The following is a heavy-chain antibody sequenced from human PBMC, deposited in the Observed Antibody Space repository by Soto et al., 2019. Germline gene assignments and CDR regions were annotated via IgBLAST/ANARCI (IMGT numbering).Heavy chain of an antibody. CDR1: GYTPTELS. CDR3: ATAPMVRGVKNWFDP. Sequence: ASVKVSCKXSGYTPTELSMHWVRQAPGKGLEWMGGFDPEDGETIYAQKFQGRVTMTEDTSTDTAYMELSSLRSEDTAVYYCATAPMVRGVKNWFDPWGQGTLVTVSS. CDR2: FDPEDGET. V-gene: IGHV1-24*01. J-gene: IGHJ5*02. D-gene: IGHD3-10*01.